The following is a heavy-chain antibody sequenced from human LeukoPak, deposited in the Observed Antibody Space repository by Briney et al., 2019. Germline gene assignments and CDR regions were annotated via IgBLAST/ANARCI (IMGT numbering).Heavy chain of an antibody. CDR2: IHSGGST. J-gene: IGHJ4*02. D-gene: IGHD5-12*01. Sequence: GGSLRLSCAASEFSVGSNYMTWVRQAPGKGLEWVSLIHSGGSTYYADSVKGRFTISRDNSKNTLYLQMNSLRAEDTAVYYRARGPSGYHNTGGQGTLVTVSS. CDR1: EFSVGSNY. CDR3: ARGPSGYHNT. V-gene: IGHV3-66*01.